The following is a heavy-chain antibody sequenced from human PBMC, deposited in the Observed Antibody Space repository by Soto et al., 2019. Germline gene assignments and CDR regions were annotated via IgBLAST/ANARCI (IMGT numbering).Heavy chain of an antibody. V-gene: IGHV3-74*01. Sequence: EVQLVQSGGGLVQPGGSLRLSCAASGFTFSAYWMYWVRQSPGKGLVWVSRINTDGSSTSYADSVKGRFTISSDNARNTLYLQMNTLRAEDTAVYYCSRWRVATIASPAEGFDLWGQGTMVTVSS. CDR2: INTDGSST. CDR1: GFTFSAYW. CDR3: SRWRVATIASPAEGFDL. J-gene: IGHJ3*01. D-gene: IGHD5-12*01.